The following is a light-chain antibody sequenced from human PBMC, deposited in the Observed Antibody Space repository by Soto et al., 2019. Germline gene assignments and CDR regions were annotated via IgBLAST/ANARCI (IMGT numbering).Light chain of an antibody. CDR3: QQRAVWPLS. CDR2: GAS. Sequence: EVVLTQSPAILSLSPGETANLSCRAGQPIRNDLGWYQQRPGQAPRLLIYGASNRATGIPDRFSGSGSGTDFTLTITRLAPEDFAIYYCQQRAVWPLSFGGGTKV. V-gene: IGKV3-11*01. J-gene: IGKJ4*01. CDR1: QPIRND.